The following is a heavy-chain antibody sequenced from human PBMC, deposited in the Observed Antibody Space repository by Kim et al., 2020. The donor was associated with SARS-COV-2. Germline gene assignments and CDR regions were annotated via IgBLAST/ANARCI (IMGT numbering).Heavy chain of an antibody. CDR3: ARDLGDYTPLLFDY. Sequence: ALSGKSRITINPDTSKNQFSLQLNAVTPEDTAVYYCARDLGDYTPLLFDYWGQGTLVTVSS. V-gene: IGHV6-1*01. J-gene: IGHJ4*02. D-gene: IGHD4-17*01.